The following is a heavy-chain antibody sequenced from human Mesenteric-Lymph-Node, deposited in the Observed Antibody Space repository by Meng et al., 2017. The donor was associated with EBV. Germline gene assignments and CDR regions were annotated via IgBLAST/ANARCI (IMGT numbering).Heavy chain of an antibody. CDR2: TYYRSKWYN. Sequence: QVQLQQSGPGLVKPSQXLSLTCAISGDSVSSNSAAWNWIRQSPSRGLECLGRTYYRSKWYNDYAVSVKSRITINPDTSKNQFSLQLNSVTPEDTAVYYCASSRPLAGNWNYHYWGQGALVTVSS. J-gene: IGHJ4*02. CDR1: GDSVSSNSAA. CDR3: ASSRPLAGNWNYHY. D-gene: IGHD1-7*01. V-gene: IGHV6-1*01.